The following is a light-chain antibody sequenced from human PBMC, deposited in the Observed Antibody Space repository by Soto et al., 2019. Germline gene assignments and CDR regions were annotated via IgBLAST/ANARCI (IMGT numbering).Light chain of an antibody. Sequence: DIQMTQSPSSLSASEGDRVTITCRAGQSITNYLNWYQKKPGTAPKLLMYSASRLQSGVPSRFSGGGSGTDFTLTIDNLQPEDFATYYCQQTYSTPITFGQGTRLEIK. CDR3: QQTYSTPIT. V-gene: IGKV1-39*01. CDR2: SAS. CDR1: QSITNY. J-gene: IGKJ5*01.